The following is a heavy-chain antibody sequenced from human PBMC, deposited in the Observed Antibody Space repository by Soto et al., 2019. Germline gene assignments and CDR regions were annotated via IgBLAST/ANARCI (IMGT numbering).Heavy chain of an antibody. J-gene: IGHJ4*02. D-gene: IGHD3-16*01. CDR3: AKESSGGNDYIWGSYSNGGSFDY. CDR2: ISGSGGST. Sequence: GGSLRLSCAASGFTFSSYAMSWVRQAPGKGLEWVSAISGSGGSTYYADSVKGRFTISRDNSKNTLYLQMNSLRAEDTAVYYCAKESSGGNDYIWGSYSNGGSFDYWGQGTLVTVSS. V-gene: IGHV3-23*01. CDR1: GFTFSSYA.